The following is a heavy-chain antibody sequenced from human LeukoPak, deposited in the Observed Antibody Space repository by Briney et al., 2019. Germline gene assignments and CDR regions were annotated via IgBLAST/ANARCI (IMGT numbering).Heavy chain of an antibody. CDR1: GFTFSSYR. CDR2: IKQDGSEE. CDR3: ARAGALWFGELYHY. V-gene: IGHV3-7*01. Sequence: GGSLRLSCAASGFTFSSYRMSWVRQAPGKGLEWVANIKQDGSEEYYVDSVKGRFTISRDNAKNSLYLQMNSLRAEDTAVYYCARAGALWFGELYHYWGQGTLVTVSS. D-gene: IGHD3-10*01. J-gene: IGHJ4*02.